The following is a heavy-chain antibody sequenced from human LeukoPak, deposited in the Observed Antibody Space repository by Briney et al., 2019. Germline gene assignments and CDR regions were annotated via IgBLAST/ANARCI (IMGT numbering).Heavy chain of an antibody. J-gene: IGHJ4*02. Sequence: ASVKASFKASGYTFTGHYMHWVRQAPGQGLEWMGWIKPDTGVTYYAQNFQGRFTMTTDTSISTVYMELSSLRSDDTAVYYCARDNNWGPDYWGQGTLVTVSS. D-gene: IGHD7-27*01. CDR1: GYTFTGHY. CDR3: ARDNNWGPDY. V-gene: IGHV1-2*02. CDR2: IKPDTGVT.